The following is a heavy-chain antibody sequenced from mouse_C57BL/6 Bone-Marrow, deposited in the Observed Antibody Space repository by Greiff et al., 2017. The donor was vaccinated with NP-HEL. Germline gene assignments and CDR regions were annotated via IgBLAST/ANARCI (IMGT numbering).Heavy chain of an antibody. D-gene: IGHD2-3*01. CDR1: GYTFTSYG. J-gene: IGHJ2*01. V-gene: IGHV1-81*01. CDR2: IYPRSGNT. Sequence: QVQLKQSGAELGRPGASVKLSCKASGYTFTSYGISWVKQRTGQGLEWIGEIYPRSGNTYYNEKFKGKATLTADKSSSTAYMELRSLTSEDSAVYFCAREYPDGYFDYWGQGTTLTVSS. CDR3: AREYPDGYFDY.